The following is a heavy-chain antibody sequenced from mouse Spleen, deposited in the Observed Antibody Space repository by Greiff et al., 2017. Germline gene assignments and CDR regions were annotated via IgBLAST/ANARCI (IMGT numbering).Heavy chain of an antibody. CDR2: IYPGDGDT. CDR1: GYAFSSSW. Sequence: VQLQQSGPELVKPGASVKISCKASGYAFSSSWMNWVKQRPGKGLEWIGRIYPGDGDTNYNGKFKGKATLTADKSSSTAYMQLSSLTSEDSAVYFCAPGRGVAYWGQGTLVTVSA. J-gene: IGHJ3*01. V-gene: IGHV1-82*01. D-gene: IGHD4-1*01. CDR3: APGRGVAY.